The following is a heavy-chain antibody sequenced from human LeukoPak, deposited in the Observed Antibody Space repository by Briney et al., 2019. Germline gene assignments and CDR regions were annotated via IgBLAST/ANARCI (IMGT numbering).Heavy chain of an antibody. CDR2: ISGSGGRT. CDR1: GFTFSNYA. J-gene: IGHJ4*02. D-gene: IGHD1-26*01. Sequence: GGSLRLSCAASGFTFSNYAMSWVRQAPGKGQEWVSAISGSGGRTYYADSVKDRLTISRDNSKNTLYLQMNSLRAEDTAVYYCAKEGGIVGDENWGQGTLVTVSS. CDR3: AKEGGIVGDEN. V-gene: IGHV3-23*01.